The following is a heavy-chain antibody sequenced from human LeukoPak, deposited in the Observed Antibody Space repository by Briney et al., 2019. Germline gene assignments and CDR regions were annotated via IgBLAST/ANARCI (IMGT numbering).Heavy chain of an antibody. V-gene: IGHV5-51*01. CDR3: ARQPNGDYVQNYYYYMDV. CDR2: IYPGDSDT. D-gene: IGHD4-17*01. Sequence: GESLKISCKGSGYSFTSYWIGWVRQMPGKGLEWMGIIYPGDSDTRYSPSFQGQVTISADKSISTAYLQWSSLKAPDTAMYYCARQPNGDYVQNYYYYMDVWGKGTTVTVSS. J-gene: IGHJ6*03. CDR1: GYSFTSYW.